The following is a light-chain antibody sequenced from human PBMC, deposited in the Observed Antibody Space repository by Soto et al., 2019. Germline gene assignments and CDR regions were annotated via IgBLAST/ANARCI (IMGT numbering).Light chain of an antibody. V-gene: IGKV3-11*01. CDR3: QQRRSWPRVT. Sequence: EIVLTQSPATLSLSPGERATLSCRASQIVSNYLAWYQQKPGQAPRLLIYDASNRATGIPARFSGSGSGTDFTLTISSLEPEDFAVYYCQQRRSWPRVTFGGGTKVEIK. J-gene: IGKJ4*01. CDR2: DAS. CDR1: QIVSNY.